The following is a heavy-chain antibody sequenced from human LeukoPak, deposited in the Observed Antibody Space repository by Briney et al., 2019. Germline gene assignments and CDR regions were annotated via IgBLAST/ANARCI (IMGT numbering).Heavy chain of an antibody. J-gene: IGHJ4*02. CDR1: GGSISSGDYY. Sequence: SETLSLTCTVSGGSISSGDYYWSWIRQPPGKGLEWIGYIYYSGSTYYNPSLKSRVTISVDTSKNQFSLKLSSVTAADTAVYYCARVRYYASYFDYWGQETLVTVSS. D-gene: IGHD3-10*01. CDR2: IYYSGST. CDR3: ARVRYYASYFDY. V-gene: IGHV4-30-4*01.